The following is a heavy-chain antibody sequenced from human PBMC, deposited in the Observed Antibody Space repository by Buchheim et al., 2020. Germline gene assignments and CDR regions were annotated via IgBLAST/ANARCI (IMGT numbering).Heavy chain of an antibody. J-gene: IGHJ6*03. CDR1: GFTFSSYA. V-gene: IGHV3-23*01. CDR2: ISGSGGST. Sequence: EVQLLESGGGLVQPGGSLRLSCAASGFTFSSYAMSWVRQAPGKGLEWVSAISGSGGSTYSADSVKGRFTISRDNSKNTLYLQMNSLRAEDTAVYYCAKAEYSNYYSRYYYYYYYMDVWGKGTT. D-gene: IGHD4-11*01. CDR3: AKAEYSNYYSRYYYYYYYMDV.